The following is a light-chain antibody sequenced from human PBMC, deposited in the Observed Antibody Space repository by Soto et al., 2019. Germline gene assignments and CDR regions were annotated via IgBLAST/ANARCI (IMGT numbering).Light chain of an antibody. CDR3: QQYGSSPPLT. J-gene: IGKJ3*01. CDR2: GAS. Sequence: EMVLTQSPGTLSLSPGERATLSCRASQSGSSSYLAWYQQKPGQAPRLLIYGASSRATGSPDRFSGSGSGTDFTLTISKREPEDFAVYYCQQYGSSPPLTFGPGTKVDIK. CDR1: QSGSSSY. V-gene: IGKV3-20*01.